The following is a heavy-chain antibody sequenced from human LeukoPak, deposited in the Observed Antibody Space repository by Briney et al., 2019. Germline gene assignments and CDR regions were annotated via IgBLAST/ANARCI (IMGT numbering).Heavy chain of an antibody. CDR3: ARGIAVAGNDAFDI. CDR1: GYTLTSYD. D-gene: IGHD6-19*01. J-gene: IGHJ3*02. Sequence: GASVTVSCKASGYTLTSYDINWVRQATGQGLEWMGWMNPNSGNTGYAQKFQGRVTMTRNTSISTAYMELSSLRSEDTAVYYCARGIAVAGNDAFDIWGQGTMVTVSS. CDR2: MNPNSGNT. V-gene: IGHV1-8*01.